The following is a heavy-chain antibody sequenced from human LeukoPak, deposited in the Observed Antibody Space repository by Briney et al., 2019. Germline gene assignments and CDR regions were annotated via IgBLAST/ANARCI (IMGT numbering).Heavy chain of an antibody. D-gene: IGHD6-19*01. V-gene: IGHV4-39*01. Sequence: SETLSLTCTVSGGSISSSSYYWGWIRQPPGKGLEWIGSIYYSGSTYYNPSLKSRVTISVDTSKNQFSLKLSSVTAADTAVYYCARLNIAVAGTPFDYWGQGTLVTVSS. CDR1: GGSISSSSYY. J-gene: IGHJ4*02. CDR3: ARLNIAVAGTPFDY. CDR2: IYYSGST.